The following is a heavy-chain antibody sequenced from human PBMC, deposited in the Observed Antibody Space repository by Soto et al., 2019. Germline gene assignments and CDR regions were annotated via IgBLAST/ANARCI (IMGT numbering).Heavy chain of an antibody. J-gene: IGHJ4*02. Sequence: EVQLVESGGGLVQPGGSLRLSCAASGFTFSGFWMGWVRQLPGKGLEWVANIKQDGSEKHYVDSVKGRFTVSRDNAKNSLYPQMNSLRVEDTAVYYCARAFGVVTFSDSWGQGTLVTVSS. V-gene: IGHV3-7*03. D-gene: IGHD3-3*01. CDR3: ARAFGVVTFSDS. CDR2: IKQDGSEK. CDR1: GFTFSGFW.